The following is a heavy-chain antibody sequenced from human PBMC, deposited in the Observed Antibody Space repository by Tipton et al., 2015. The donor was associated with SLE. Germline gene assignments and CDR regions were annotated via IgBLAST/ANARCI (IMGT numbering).Heavy chain of an antibody. J-gene: IGHJ2*01. Sequence: TLSLTCAVYGGSFSNFYWSWIRQPPGKGLEWIGYVYYSNTNYDPSLNSRVTISVDTSKNQFSLKLTSVTAADTAIYYCARGSGWYFDLWGRGTLVTVSS. CDR2: VYYSNT. CDR1: GGSFSNFY. CDR3: ARGSGWYFDL. D-gene: IGHD2-15*01. V-gene: IGHV4-59*07.